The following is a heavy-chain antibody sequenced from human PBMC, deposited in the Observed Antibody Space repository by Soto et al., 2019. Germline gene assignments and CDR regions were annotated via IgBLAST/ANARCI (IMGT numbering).Heavy chain of an antibody. D-gene: IGHD3-9*01. Sequence: ASVKVSCKASGYTFTSYAMHWVRQAPGQRFEWMGWINAGNGNTKYSQKFQGRVTITRDTSASTAYMELSSLRSEDTAVYYCARDSGDILTGYSIHFDYWGQGTLVTVSS. V-gene: IGHV1-3*01. CDR1: GYTFTSYA. CDR3: ARDSGDILTGYSIHFDY. J-gene: IGHJ4*02. CDR2: INAGNGNT.